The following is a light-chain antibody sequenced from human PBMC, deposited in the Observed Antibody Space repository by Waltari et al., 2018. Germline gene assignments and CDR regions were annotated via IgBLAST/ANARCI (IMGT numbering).Light chain of an antibody. CDR3: SSYTTRGTWV. V-gene: IGLV2-14*03. J-gene: IGLJ3*02. Sequence: QSALTQPASVSGSPGQSITSSSTGASSDVGAHDAVSWYHQPPGRAPQLLIYDVTHRPSGVSDRLSGSKSGNTASLTISGLQPEDEADYYCSSYTTRGTWVFGGGTKLTVL. CDR2: DVT. CDR1: SSDVGAHDA.